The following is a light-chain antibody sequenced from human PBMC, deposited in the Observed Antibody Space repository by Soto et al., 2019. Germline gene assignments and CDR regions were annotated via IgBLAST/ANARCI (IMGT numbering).Light chain of an antibody. CDR2: DAS. CDR1: QDISNY. J-gene: IGKJ5*01. CDR3: QQYDNLPPVIT. Sequence: DIQMTQSPSSLSASVGDRVTITCQASQDISNYLNWYQQKPGKAPKLLIYDASNLETGVPSRFSGSGSGTDFTFTISSLQPEDIATYYCQQYDNLPPVITCGQGTRLEIK. V-gene: IGKV1-33*01.